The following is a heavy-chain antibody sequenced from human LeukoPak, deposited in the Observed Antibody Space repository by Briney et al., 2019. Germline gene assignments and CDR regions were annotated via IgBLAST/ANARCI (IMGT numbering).Heavy chain of an antibody. CDR2: ISSSSSYI. D-gene: IGHD1-26*01. J-gene: IGHJ4*02. CDR3: ARDGGPYFGVGATLGTFDY. V-gene: IGHV3-21*01. CDR1: GFTFSSYE. Sequence: PGGSLRLSCAASGFTFSSYEMNWVRQAPGKGLEWVSSISSSSSYIYYADSVKGRFAISRDNAKNSLYLQMNSLRAGDTAVYYCARDGGPYFGVGATLGTFDYWGQGTLVTVSS.